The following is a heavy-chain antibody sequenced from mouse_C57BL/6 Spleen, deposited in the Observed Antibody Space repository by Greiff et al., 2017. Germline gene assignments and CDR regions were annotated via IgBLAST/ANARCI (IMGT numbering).Heavy chain of an antibody. CDR3: ARKGVVAHWYFDV. CDR1: GYAFSSSW. CDR2: SYPGDGDT. D-gene: IGHD1-1*01. V-gene: IGHV1-82*01. J-gene: IGHJ1*03. Sequence: VQLQQSGPELVKPGASVKISCKASGYAFSSSWMNWVKQRPGKGLEWIGRSYPGDGDTNYNGKFKGKATLTADKSSSTAYMQLSSLPSEDSAVYFCARKGVVAHWYFDVWGTGTTVTVSS.